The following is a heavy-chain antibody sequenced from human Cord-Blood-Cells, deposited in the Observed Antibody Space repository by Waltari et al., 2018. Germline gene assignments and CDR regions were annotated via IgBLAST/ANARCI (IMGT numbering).Heavy chain of an antibody. Sequence: QVQLQRSGPGLVKPSQTLAPTRAISWDSVSSKSAAWNWIRQSPSRGLEWLGRTYYRSKWYNDYAVSVKSRITINPDTSKNQFSLQLNSVTPEDTAVYYCARDQLGRDDAFDIWGQGTMVTVSS. CDR2: TYYRSKWYN. V-gene: IGHV6-1*01. D-gene: IGHD6-13*01. CDR3: ARDQLGRDDAFDI. CDR1: WDSVSSKSAA. J-gene: IGHJ3*02.